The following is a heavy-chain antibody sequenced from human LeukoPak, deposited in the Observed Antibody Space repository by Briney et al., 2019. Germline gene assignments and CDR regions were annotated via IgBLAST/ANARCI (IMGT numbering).Heavy chain of an antibody. CDR3: ATHLTYHDFWSTGIYYYYYAMDV. J-gene: IGHJ6*02. D-gene: IGHD3-3*01. V-gene: IGHV3-15*01. CDR2: IKSKTDGGTT. Sequence: PGGSLRLSCAASGFIFSNYGMHWVRQAPGKGLEWVGRIKSKTDGGTTDYAAPVKGRFTISRDDSKNTLSLQMNSLKTEDTAVYYCATHLTYHDFWSTGIYYYYYAMDVWGQGTTVTVSS. CDR1: GFIFSNYG.